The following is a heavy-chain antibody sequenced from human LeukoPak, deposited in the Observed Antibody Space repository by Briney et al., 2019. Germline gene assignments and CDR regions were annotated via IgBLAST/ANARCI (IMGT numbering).Heavy chain of an antibody. CDR1: GFTFSSYS. V-gene: IGHV3-21*01. J-gene: IGHJ4*02. D-gene: IGHD3-22*01. CDR3: ARDLREYYYDSSGSY. CDR2: ISSSSSYI. Sequence: GGSPRLSCAASGFTFSSYSMNWVRQAPGKGLEWVSSISSSSSYIYYADSVKGRFTISRDNAKNSLYLQMNSLRAEDTAVYYCARDLREYYYDSSGSYWGQGTLVTVSS.